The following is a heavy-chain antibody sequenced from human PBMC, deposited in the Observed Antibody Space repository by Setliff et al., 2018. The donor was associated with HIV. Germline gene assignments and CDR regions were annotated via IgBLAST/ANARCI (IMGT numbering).Heavy chain of an antibody. J-gene: IGHJ3*01. CDR1: GYNFRLHG. CDR3: AREDDGGDAFDV. D-gene: IGHD1-1*01. CDR2: ISAYA. V-gene: IGHV1-18*01. Sequence: WASVKVSCKASGYNFRLHGITWVRQTPGQGLEWMGWISAYATYAQKFQGRITMTKDTSTNTDHMELRTLKSDDTAIYYWAREDDGGDAFDVWGQGTMVTVS.